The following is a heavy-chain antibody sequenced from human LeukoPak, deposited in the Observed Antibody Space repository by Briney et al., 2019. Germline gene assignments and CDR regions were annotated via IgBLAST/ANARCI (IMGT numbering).Heavy chain of an antibody. J-gene: IGHJ4*01. V-gene: IGHV3-21*01. D-gene: IGHD3-22*01. CDR2: ISSSSSYI. CDR1: GFTFSSYS. CDR3: APGYYDSSGFDY. Sequence: GGSLRLSCAASGFTFSSYSMNWVRQAPGKGLEWVSSISSSSSYIYYADSVKGRFTISRDNAKNSLYLQVNSLRAEDTAVYYCAPGYYDSSGFDYWGQGTLVTVSS.